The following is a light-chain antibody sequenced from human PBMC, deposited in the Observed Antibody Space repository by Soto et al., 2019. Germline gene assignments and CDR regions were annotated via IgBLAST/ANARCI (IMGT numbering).Light chain of an antibody. Sequence: QSVLTQPRSVSGSPGQSVTISCTGSSSDVGGYNYVSWYQQHPGKAPKVMMYEVSKRPSGVPDRFSGSKSGNTASLTISGVQTEDEADYYCCSYAGDFTGVFGGGTKLTVL. CDR1: SSDVGGYNY. CDR3: CSYAGDFTGV. V-gene: IGLV2-11*01. CDR2: EVS. J-gene: IGLJ3*02.